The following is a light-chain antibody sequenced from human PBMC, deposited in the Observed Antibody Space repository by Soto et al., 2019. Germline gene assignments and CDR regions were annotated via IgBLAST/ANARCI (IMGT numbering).Light chain of an antibody. J-gene: IGLJ2*01. Sequence: QSVLTQPASVSGSPGQSITISCTGTSGDIGAYNYVSWYQQHPGKVPKLLIYEVTSRPSGVSNRFSGSKSGNTASLTISGIQADDEAHSYCASYRKIISTVVFGGGTKVTVL. CDR1: SGDIGAYNY. V-gene: IGLV2-14*01. CDR2: EVT. CDR3: ASYRKIISTVV.